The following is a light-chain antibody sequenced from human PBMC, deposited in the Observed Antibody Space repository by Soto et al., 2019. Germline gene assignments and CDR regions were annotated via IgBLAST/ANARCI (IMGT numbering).Light chain of an antibody. CDR1: QSVNTY. J-gene: IGKJ4*01. Sequence: DIVLTQSPATLSVSPGERATLSCRASQSVNTYLAWYQQKPGQAPRLLMYDASNRVAGVPARFSGSGSGTAFTLTISSLEPEDFAVYYCQQRSDWPLTFGGGTKVEIK. V-gene: IGKV3-11*01. CDR3: QQRSDWPLT. CDR2: DAS.